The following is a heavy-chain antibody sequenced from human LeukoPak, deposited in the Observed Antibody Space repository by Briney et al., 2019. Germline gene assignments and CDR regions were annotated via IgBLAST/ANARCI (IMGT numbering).Heavy chain of an antibody. CDR2: INPNSGGT. Sequence: ASVKVSCKASGYTFTGYFMHWVRQAPGQGLDWMGWINPNSGGTKYAQKFQGRVTMTRDTSIGTAYMELSTVTSDDAAVYFCARVHATGYFSLDLGYWGQGTLVTVSS. J-gene: IGHJ4*02. D-gene: IGHD3-9*01. CDR1: GYTFTGYF. V-gene: IGHV1-2*02. CDR3: ARVHATGYFSLDLGY.